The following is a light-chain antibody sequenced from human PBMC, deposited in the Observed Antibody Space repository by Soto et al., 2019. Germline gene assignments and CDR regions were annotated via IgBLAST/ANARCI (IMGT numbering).Light chain of an antibody. V-gene: IGKV1-5*01. Sequence: DIQMTQSPSTLSTSVGDRATITCRATQKIDRWLAWYQQQPGKAPKLLIYEASSLEGGVPSRFSGSGSGTEFTLTVSGLQAEDFATYWCQQYKSGSTFGQGT. CDR1: QKIDRW. J-gene: IGKJ1*01. CDR3: QQYKSGST. CDR2: EAS.